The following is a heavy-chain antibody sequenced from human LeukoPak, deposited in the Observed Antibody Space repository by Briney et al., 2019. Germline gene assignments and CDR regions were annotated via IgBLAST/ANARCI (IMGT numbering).Heavy chain of an antibody. Sequence: GGSLRLSCAASGFTFSHYSMHWVRQAPGKGLEYVPAINSNGDDTYYANSVKGRFTISRDNSKNTLYLQMGNLRPEDMAVYYCARDPGRSPDYWGQGTLVTVSS. J-gene: IGHJ4*02. V-gene: IGHV3-64*01. CDR1: GFTFSHYS. CDR3: ARDPGRSPDY. D-gene: IGHD1-26*01. CDR2: INSNGDDT.